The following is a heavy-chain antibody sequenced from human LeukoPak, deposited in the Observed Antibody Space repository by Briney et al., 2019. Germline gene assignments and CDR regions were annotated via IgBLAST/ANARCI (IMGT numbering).Heavy chain of an antibody. CDR2: ISYDGNNK. D-gene: IGHD3-22*01. V-gene: IGHV3-30*14. CDR1: GFTFSTYA. CDR3: ARLYSGYYPNY. J-gene: IGHJ4*02. Sequence: GRSLRLSCAASGFTFSTYAIHWVRQAPGKGLEWVAVISYDGNNKYYADSVKGRFTISRDNSKNTLYLQMNSLRAEDTAVYYCARLYSGYYPNYWGQGTLATVSS.